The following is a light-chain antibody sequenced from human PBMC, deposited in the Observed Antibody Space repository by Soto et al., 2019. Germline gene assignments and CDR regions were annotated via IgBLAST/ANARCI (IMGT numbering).Light chain of an antibody. V-gene: IGLV4-69*01. J-gene: IGLJ3*02. CDR3: QTWSTDIRV. CDR2: LNSDGSH. CDR1: SGHNSYA. Sequence: QSVLTQPPSASASLGASVKLTCTLSSGHNSYAIAWHQQQPEKGPRYLMKLNSDGSHSKGDGIPDRFSGSSSGAERYLTISSLQSEYEADYYCQTWSTDIRVFGGGTKLTVL.